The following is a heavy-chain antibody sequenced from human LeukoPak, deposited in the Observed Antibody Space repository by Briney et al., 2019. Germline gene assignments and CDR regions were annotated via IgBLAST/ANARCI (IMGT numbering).Heavy chain of an antibody. Sequence: PGGSLRLSCAASGFTFRNYGMSWVRQAPGKGLEWVSAISGSGDNTYYAASVKGRFTISRDNSKNTLHLQMSFLRAEDTAVYYCARVFTRFLEYGFDPWGQGTLVTVSS. V-gene: IGHV3-23*01. CDR1: GFTFRNYG. D-gene: IGHD3-3*01. CDR3: ARVFTRFLEYGFDP. J-gene: IGHJ5*02. CDR2: ISGSGDNT.